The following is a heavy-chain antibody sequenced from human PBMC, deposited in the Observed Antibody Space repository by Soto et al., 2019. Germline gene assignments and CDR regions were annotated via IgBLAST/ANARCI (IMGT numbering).Heavy chain of an antibody. CDR2: IYWDDDK. D-gene: IGHD3-22*01. J-gene: IGHJ4*02. CDR1: GFSLSTSGVG. Sequence: QITLKESGPTLVKPTQTLTLTCTFSGFSLSTSGVGVGWIRQPPGKALEWLALIYWDDDKRYSPSLKSRLTITKDTSKNQVVLKMTNMDPVDTATYYCARDSSGYDGFDDWGQGTLVTVSS. V-gene: IGHV2-5*02. CDR3: ARDSSGYDGFDD.